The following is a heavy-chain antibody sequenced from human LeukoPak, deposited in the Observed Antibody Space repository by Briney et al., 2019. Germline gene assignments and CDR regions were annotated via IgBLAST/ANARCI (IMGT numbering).Heavy chain of an antibody. CDR3: ARARVYCSSTSCLPTDV. V-gene: IGHV1-3*01. CDR1: GYTFTTDP. D-gene: IGHD2-2*01. Sequence: ASVRLSCKASGYTFTTDPIHWVRQAPGQWLEWMGWINAGSGDTSYSQNFQGRVTINWDTPASTAYMELSSLTSEDTAVYYCARARVYCSSTSCLPTDVWGQGTTVTVSS. CDR2: INAGSGDT. J-gene: IGHJ6*02.